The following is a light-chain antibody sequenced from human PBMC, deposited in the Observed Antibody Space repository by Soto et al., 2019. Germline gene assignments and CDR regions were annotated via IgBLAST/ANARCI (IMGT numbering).Light chain of an antibody. CDR3: QQYGSSPYT. Sequence: EIVLTQSPGSLSLSPGERATLSCRASQSVSSMFLAWYQQKPGQAPRLLIYGASSRAAGIPDRFSGSGSGTDFTLTISRLESEDFAVYFCQQYGSSPYTFGRGTKLEIK. CDR1: QSVSSMF. V-gene: IGKV3-20*01. J-gene: IGKJ2*01. CDR2: GAS.